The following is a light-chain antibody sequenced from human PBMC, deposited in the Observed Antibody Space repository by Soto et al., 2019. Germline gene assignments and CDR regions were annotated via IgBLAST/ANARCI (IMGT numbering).Light chain of an antibody. CDR2: WAS. J-gene: IGKJ1*01. Sequence: DIVLTQSPDSVAVSLGERATINCKSSQSVLFSINQKNYLAWYHQKPGQPPKLLIYWASIRESGVPTRFSGSGSGNKFTLTISSLQAEDSAVYYCQQYYTTPPTFGLGTKVEVK. CDR1: QSVLFSINQKNY. V-gene: IGKV4-1*01. CDR3: QQYYTTPPT.